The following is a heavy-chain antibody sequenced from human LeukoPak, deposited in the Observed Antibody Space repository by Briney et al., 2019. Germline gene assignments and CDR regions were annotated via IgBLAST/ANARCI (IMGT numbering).Heavy chain of an antibody. V-gene: IGHV3-23*01. CDR3: AIMHGYYDGTGYLVQ. Sequence: GGSLRLSCAASGFTYASYGMSWVRQAPGKGLEWVSFITTNGGRTSYADSVEGRFTISRDNPRNTLYMQMNSLRDEDTAVYYEAIMHGYYDGTGYLVQWGQGTLVTVSS. CDR1: GFTYASYG. D-gene: IGHD3-22*01. J-gene: IGHJ1*01. CDR2: ITTNGGRT.